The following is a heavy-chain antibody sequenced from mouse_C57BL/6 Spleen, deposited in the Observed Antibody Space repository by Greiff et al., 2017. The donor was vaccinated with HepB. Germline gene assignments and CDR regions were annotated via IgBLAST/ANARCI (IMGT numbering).Heavy chain of an antibody. D-gene: IGHD2-3*01. Sequence: EVKLQESGGGLVKPGGSLKLSCAASGFTFSSYAMSWVRQTPEKRLEWVATISDGGSYTYYPDNVKGRFTISRDNAKNNLYLQMSHLKSEDTAMYYCARVDGYYGNAMDYWGQGTSVTVSS. V-gene: IGHV5-4*03. CDR1: GFTFSSYA. J-gene: IGHJ4*01. CDR3: ARVDGYYGNAMDY. CDR2: ISDGGSYT.